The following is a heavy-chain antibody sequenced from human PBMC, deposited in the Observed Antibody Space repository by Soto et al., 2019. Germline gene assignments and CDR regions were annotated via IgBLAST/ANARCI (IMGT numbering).Heavy chain of an antibody. D-gene: IGHD5-18*01. CDR3: ARSQRGYSFADS. V-gene: IGHV1-8*02. CDR2: MNPNSGNA. CDR1: GYIFTSYD. J-gene: IGHJ4*02. Sequence: QVQLVQSGAEVKKPGASVKVSCKASGYIFTSYDINWVRQATGQRLEWMGWMNPNSGNAGSVQKFQARVTITRNTSIGTAYMELSSLRSEHTAVYYRARSQRGYSFADSWGQATLVSVSS.